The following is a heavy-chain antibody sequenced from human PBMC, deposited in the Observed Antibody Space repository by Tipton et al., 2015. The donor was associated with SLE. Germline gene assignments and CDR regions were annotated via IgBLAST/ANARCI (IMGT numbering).Heavy chain of an antibody. CDR2: IKSKSDGGTT. D-gene: IGHD7-27*01. V-gene: IGHV3-15*01. CDR1: GFTFRNAW. J-gene: IGHJ3*02. CDR3: STDRWGLDQFDS. Sequence: SLRLSCAGSGFTFRNAWMNWVRQSPGKGREWVGRIKSKSDGGTTNYAAPVTGRFTISRDDSEKTVYLQMNSLKAEDTAVYYCSTDRWGLDQFDSWGQGTLVNVSS.